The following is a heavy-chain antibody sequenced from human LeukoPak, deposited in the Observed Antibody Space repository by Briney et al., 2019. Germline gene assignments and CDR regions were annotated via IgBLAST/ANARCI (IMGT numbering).Heavy chain of an antibody. V-gene: IGHV4-34*01. CDR2: IDHSGST. J-gene: IGHJ4*02. D-gene: IGHD2-15*01. Sequence: GSLRLSCAASGFSVSSNYMTWVRQAPGKGLEWIWEIDHSGSTNYNPSLKSRVTTSVDTSKNQFSLKLSSVTAADTAVYYCARGYCSGGRFCSGFDYWGQGTLVTVSS. CDR3: ARGYCSGGRFCSGFDY. CDR1: GFSVSSNY.